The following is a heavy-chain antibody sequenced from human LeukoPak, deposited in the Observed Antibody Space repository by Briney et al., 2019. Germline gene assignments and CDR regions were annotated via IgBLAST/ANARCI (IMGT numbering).Heavy chain of an antibody. J-gene: IGHJ3*02. CDR2: ISSSSSYI. CDR3: VRVSSSGWRRFKGNDAFDI. CDR1: GFTFSSYS. V-gene: IGHV3-21*01. Sequence: PGGSLRLSCAASGFTFSSYSMNWVRQAPGKGLEWVSSISSSSSYIYYADSVKGRFTISRDNAKNTLYLQMYRLRADDTAVYYCVRVSSSGWRRFKGNDAFDIWGQGTMVTVSS. D-gene: IGHD6-19*01.